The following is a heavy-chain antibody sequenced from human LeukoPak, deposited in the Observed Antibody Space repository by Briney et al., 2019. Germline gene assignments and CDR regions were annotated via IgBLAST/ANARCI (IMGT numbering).Heavy chain of an antibody. CDR3: SHEGIVYGLGSYYWPFFDS. CDR2: IGGSGSSA. CDR1: GLTFSSYA. D-gene: IGHD3-10*01. J-gene: IGHJ4*02. V-gene: IGHV3-23*01. Sequence: GGSLRLSCAASGLTFSSYAVSWVRQAPGKGLEWVSAIGGSGSSAYQADSVKGRFTISRDNSKNTLYLQMNSLRAEDTAVSLCSHEGIVYGLGSYYWPFFDSWGQGTLVTVSS.